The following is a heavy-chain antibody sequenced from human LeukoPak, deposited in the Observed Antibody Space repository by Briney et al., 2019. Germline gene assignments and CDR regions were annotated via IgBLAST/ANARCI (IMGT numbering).Heavy chain of an antibody. CDR3: ARELGLDYYGSGSRRSAPYYYYGMDV. CDR1: GGTFSSYA. J-gene: IGHJ6*04. D-gene: IGHD3-10*01. Sequence: SVKVSCKASGGTFSSYAISWVRQAPGQGLEWMGGIIPIFGTANYAQKFQGRVTITADESTSTAYMGLSSLRSEDTAVYYCARELGLDYYGSGSRRSAPYYYYGMDVWGKGTTVTVSS. CDR2: IIPIFGTA. V-gene: IGHV1-69*13.